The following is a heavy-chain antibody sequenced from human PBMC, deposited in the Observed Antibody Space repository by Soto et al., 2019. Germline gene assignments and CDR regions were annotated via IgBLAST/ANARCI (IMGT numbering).Heavy chain of an antibody. CDR3: ARRNGVAVAGILDY. Sequence: ASVKVSCKTSGYSFSIFAMHWVRQAPRQRLEWMGWINTGDGNTVYSQKFQGRITISRDTSATTAYMELSSLRSEDTAVYYCARRNGVAVAGILDYWGQGTPVTVSS. CDR1: GYSFSIFA. D-gene: IGHD6-19*01. J-gene: IGHJ4*02. V-gene: IGHV1-3*04. CDR2: INTGDGNT.